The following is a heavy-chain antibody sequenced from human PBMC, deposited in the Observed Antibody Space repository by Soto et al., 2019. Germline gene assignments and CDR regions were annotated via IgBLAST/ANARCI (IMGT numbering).Heavy chain of an antibody. D-gene: IGHD3-16*01. CDR2: ISYDGSNK. V-gene: IGHV3-30*18. Sequence: GGSLRLSCAASGFTFSSYGMHWVRQAPGKGLEWVAVISYDGSNKYYADSVKGRFTISRDNSKNTLYLQMNSLRAEDTAVYYCAKSGGNHSIEYWGQGTLVTVSS. J-gene: IGHJ4*02. CDR1: GFTFSSYG. CDR3: AKSGGNHSIEY.